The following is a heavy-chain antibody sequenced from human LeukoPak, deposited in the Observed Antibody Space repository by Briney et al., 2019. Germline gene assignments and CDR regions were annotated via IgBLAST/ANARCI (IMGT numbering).Heavy chain of an antibody. J-gene: IGHJ4*02. V-gene: IGHV4-59*01. Sequence: PSETLSLTCTVAAGSISSYYWSWIRQPPGKGLEWIGYIYYSGSTNYNPSLKSRVTISVATSKNQFSLKLSSVTAADTAVYYCARASYYYDSSGYPVIYFDYWGQGTLVTVSS. CDR1: AGSISSYY. CDR3: ARASYYYDSSGYPVIYFDY. D-gene: IGHD3-22*01. CDR2: IYYSGST.